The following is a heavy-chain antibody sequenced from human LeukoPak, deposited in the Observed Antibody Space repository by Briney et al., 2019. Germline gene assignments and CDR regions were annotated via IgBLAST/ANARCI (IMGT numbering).Heavy chain of an antibody. J-gene: IGHJ6*02. CDR1: GFIFNNYV. V-gene: IGHV3-23*01. CDR2: MSGSGGRT. CDR3: AKEVSMVRGYYYGMDV. Sequence: GGSLRLSCAASGFIFNNYVMSWVRQALGKGLEWVSSMSGSGGRTYYADSVKGRFTISRDTSKNTLYLQMNSLRVEDTAAYYCAKEVSMVRGYYYGMDVWGQGTTVTVSS. D-gene: IGHD3-10*01.